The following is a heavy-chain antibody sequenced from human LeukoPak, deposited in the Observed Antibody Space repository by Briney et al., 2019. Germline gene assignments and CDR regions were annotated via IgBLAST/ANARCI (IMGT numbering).Heavy chain of an antibody. CDR1: NDSINTYY. D-gene: IGHD2-2*01. J-gene: IGHJ5*02. V-gene: IGHV4-59*01. CDR3: ARGRYQLSP. Sequence: SETLSLTCTVSNDSINTYYWSWIRQPPGKGLEWIGYIYYSGSTNYNPSLKSRVTISVDTSKNQFSLKLSSVTAADTAVYYCARGRYQLSPWGQGTLVAVSS. CDR2: IYYSGST.